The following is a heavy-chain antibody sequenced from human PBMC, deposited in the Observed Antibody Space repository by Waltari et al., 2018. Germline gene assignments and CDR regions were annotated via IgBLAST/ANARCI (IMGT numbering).Heavy chain of an antibody. CDR2: IYYSGST. J-gene: IGHJ5*02. CDR1: GGSISSCSYY. V-gene: IGHV4-39*01. Sequence: QLPLQESGPGLVKPSETLSLPCTVSGGSISSCSYYWGWIRQPPGTGLEWIGRIYYSGSTYYNPSLKSRVTISVDTSKNQFSLKLSSVTAADTAVYYCARRRDDYVWGSYRPGWFDPWGQGTLVTVSS. CDR3: ARRRDDYVWGSYRPGWFDP. D-gene: IGHD3-16*02.